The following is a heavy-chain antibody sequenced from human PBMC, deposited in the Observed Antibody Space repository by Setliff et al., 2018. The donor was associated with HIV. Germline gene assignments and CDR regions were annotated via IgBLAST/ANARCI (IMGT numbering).Heavy chain of an antibody. V-gene: IGHV1-2*02. Sequence: GASVKVSCKPSGYTFTGYYIHWVRQAPGQGLEWMGWIIPNSDDTNYAQKFQGRVTMTRDTSISTAYMEMSRLRSDDTAIYYCARAAGDWNTFDIWGQGTMVTVSS. D-gene: IGHD1-1*01. CDR1: GYTFTGYY. CDR3: ARAAGDWNTFDI. CDR2: IIPNSDDT. J-gene: IGHJ3*02.